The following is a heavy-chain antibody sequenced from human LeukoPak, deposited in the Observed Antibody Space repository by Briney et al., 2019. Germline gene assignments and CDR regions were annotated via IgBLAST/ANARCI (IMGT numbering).Heavy chain of an antibody. CDR3: ASSMMEYTWFDP. CDR2: IKSDGSAT. V-gene: IGHV3-74*01. CDR1: GFTFSNYW. D-gene: IGHD2/OR15-2a*01. Sequence: GGSLRLSCAASGFTFSNYWMHWVRQAPGKGLVWVSRIKSDGSATTYADSVKGRFTISRDNAKNTLYLQMNSLRVEDTAVYYCASSMMEYTWFDPWGQGTLVTVSS. J-gene: IGHJ5*02.